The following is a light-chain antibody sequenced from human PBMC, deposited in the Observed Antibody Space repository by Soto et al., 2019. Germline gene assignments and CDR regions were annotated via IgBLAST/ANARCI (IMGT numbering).Light chain of an antibody. Sequence: QSALTQPASVSGSPGQSITISCTGTSSDVGGYNYVSWYQQHPGKAPKLMIYDVTNRPSGVSNRFSGSNSGITASLSISWLHADDEADYYCSSYTSSSTYVLGTGTKVT. V-gene: IGLV2-14*01. CDR1: SSDVGGYNY. CDR3: SSYTSSSTYV. J-gene: IGLJ1*01. CDR2: DVT.